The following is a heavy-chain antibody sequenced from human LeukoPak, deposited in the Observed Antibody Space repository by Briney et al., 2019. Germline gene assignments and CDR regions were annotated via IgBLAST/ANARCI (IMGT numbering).Heavy chain of an antibody. Sequence: ASVKVSCKASGYTFTSYDINWVRHAPGQGLERMGWMNPNSGNTGYAQKFQGRVTITRNTSISTAYMELSSLRSEDTAVYYCARIGYSGYAYYFDYWGQGTLVTVSS. CDR2: MNPNSGNT. CDR1: GYTFTSYD. J-gene: IGHJ4*02. D-gene: IGHD5-12*01. CDR3: ARIGYSGYAYYFDY. V-gene: IGHV1-8*03.